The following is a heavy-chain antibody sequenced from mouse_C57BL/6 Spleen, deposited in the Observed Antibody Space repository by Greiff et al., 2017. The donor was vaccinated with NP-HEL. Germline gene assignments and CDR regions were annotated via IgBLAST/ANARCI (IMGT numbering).Heavy chain of an antibody. CDR3: ARGNYYGSPLFAY. D-gene: IGHD1-1*01. V-gene: IGHV5-17*01. Sequence: EVQRVESGGGLVKPGGSLKLSCAASGFTFSDYGMHWVRQAPEKGLEWVAYISSGSSTIYYADTVKGRFTISRDNAKNTLFLQMTSLRSEDTAMYYCARGNYYGSPLFAYWGQGTLVTVSA. CDR1: GFTFSDYG. CDR2: ISSGSSTI. J-gene: IGHJ3*01.